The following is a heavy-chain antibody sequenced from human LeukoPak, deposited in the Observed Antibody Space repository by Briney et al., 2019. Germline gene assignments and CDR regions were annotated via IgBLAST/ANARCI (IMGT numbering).Heavy chain of an antibody. CDR2: FYYSWST. CDR1: GGSISSSSYY. V-gene: IGHV4-39*07. J-gene: IGHJ5*02. CDR3: ARDFSFLNYIAVAEHNWFDP. D-gene: IGHD6-19*01. Sequence: SETLSLTCSVSGGSISSSSYYWGWIRQPPGQGLEWIGSFYYSWSTYYNPSLKSRVTISVDTSKNQFSLKLSSVTAADTAVYYCARDFSFLNYIAVAEHNWFDPWGQGTLVTVSS.